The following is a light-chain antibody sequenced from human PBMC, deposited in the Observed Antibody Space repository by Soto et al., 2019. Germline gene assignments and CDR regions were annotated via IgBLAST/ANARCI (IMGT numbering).Light chain of an antibody. CDR1: ISDVGSYSS. V-gene: IGLV2-14*03. J-gene: IGLJ1*01. CDR3: CSYTSGSTYV. CDR2: EAT. Sequence: QSALTQPASVSGSPGQSITISCTGPISDVGSYSSVSWYQQHPGKAPKVIIYEATNRPSGVSNRFSGSKSGNTASLTISELQPEDEADYYCCSYTSGSTYVFGTGTQLTVL.